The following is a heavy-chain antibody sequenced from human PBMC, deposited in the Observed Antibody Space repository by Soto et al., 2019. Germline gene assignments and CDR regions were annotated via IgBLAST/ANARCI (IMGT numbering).Heavy chain of an antibody. CDR2: ISSSSSYI. CDR1: GFTFSSYS. CDR3: ARSPLITMVRGVTLYYYYGMDV. Sequence: PGGSLRLSCAASGFTFSSYSMNWVRQAPGKGLEWVSSISSSSSYIYYADSVKGRFTISRDNAKNSLYLQMNSLRAEDTAVYYCARSPLITMVRGVTLYYYYGMDVWGQGTTVTVSS. D-gene: IGHD3-10*01. V-gene: IGHV3-21*01. J-gene: IGHJ6*02.